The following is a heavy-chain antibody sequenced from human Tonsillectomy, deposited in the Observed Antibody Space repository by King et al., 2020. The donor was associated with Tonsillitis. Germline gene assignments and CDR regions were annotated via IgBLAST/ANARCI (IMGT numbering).Heavy chain of an antibody. CDR1: GHTFTSYF. CDR2: FNPGGGNT. V-gene: IGHV1-46*03. CDR3: ASAEVVDNAPYYYGMDV. J-gene: IGHJ6*02. D-gene: IGHD1-1*01. Sequence: QLVQSGAEVKKPGASVKVSCKASGHTFTSYFVHWVRQAPGQGLEWMGIFNPGGGNTKYAQKFQGRVTMTRDTSTSTVYMELRSLRSEDTAVYYCASAEVVDNAPYYYGMDVWGQGTSVIVSS.